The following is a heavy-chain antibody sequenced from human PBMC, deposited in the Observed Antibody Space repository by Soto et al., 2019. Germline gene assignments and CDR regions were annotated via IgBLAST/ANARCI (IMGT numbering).Heavy chain of an antibody. CDR1: GFTFSSYA. Sequence: EVQLLESGGGSVQPGGSLRLSCATCGFTFSSYAMSWVRQAPGKGLEWVSAISGSGGSTNYADSAEGRFTISRDNSKNTLYLQMSSLRAEDTAVYYCAKAGGIAVPGSHLDYWGQGTLVTVSS. CDR3: AKAGGIAVPGSHLDY. J-gene: IGHJ4*02. CDR2: ISGSGGST. V-gene: IGHV3-23*01. D-gene: IGHD6-19*01.